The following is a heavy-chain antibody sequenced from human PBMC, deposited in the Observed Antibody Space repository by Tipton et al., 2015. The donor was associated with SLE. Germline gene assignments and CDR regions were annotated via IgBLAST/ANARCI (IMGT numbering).Heavy chain of an antibody. CDR3: AEVGYDFWSGYTNAFDI. V-gene: IGHV4-38-2*01. CDR2: IYYSGST. Sequence: TLSLTCSISDYSISSGYYWGWILQAPEKGLEWIGSIYYSGSTYYNPSLKSRVTISVDTSKNQFSLKLNSVTAADTAVYYCAEVGYDFWSGYTNAFDIWGQGTMVTVSS. CDR1: DYSISSGYY. D-gene: IGHD3-3*01. J-gene: IGHJ3*02.